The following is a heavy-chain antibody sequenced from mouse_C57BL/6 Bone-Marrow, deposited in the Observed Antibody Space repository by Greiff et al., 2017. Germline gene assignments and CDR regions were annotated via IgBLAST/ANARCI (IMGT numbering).Heavy chain of an antibody. CDR2: IYPRSGNT. J-gene: IGHJ3*01. V-gene: IGHV1-81*01. Sequence: QVQLQQSGAELARPGASVKLSCKASGYTFTSYGISWVKQRTGQGLEWIGEIYPRSGNTYYNEKFKGKATLTADKSSSTAYMELRSLTSEDSAVYFCASWGLRRFAYWGQGTLVTVSA. CDR1: GYTFTSYG. D-gene: IGHD2-4*01. CDR3: ASWGLRRFAY.